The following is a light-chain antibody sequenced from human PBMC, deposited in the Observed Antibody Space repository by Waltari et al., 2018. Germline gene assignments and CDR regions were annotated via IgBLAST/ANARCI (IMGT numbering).Light chain of an antibody. CDR3: LQYNSAPLT. V-gene: IGKV1-17*01. CDR2: DAY. J-gene: IGKJ4*01. CDR1: QAISKY. Sequence: DIQMTQSPSSLSASVGDRVTLTCSASQAISKYLKWFKQKKGKAHKRLIYDAYNLQSGVPSRFSGSRSGTVFTLTISSLQPEDFATYYCLQYNSAPLTFGGGTKVEIK.